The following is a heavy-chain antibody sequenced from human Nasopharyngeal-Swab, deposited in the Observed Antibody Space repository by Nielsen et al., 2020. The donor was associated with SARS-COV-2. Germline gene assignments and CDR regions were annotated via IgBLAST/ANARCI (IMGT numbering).Heavy chain of an antibody. J-gene: IGHJ6*03. V-gene: IGHV4-38-2*02. CDR2: IYYSGST. D-gene: IGHD2-8*01. CDR3: ARVLYNYYYYYYMDV. Sequence: WIRQPPGKGLEWIGSIYYSGSTYYNPSLKSRVTISVDTSKNQFSLKLSSVTAADTAVYYCARVLYNYYYYYYMDVWAKGPRSPSP.